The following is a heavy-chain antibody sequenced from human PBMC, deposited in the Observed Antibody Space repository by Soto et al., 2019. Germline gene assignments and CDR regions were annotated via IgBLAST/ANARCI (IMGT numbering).Heavy chain of an antibody. CDR1: GGSISGYY. CDR2: IHYSGST. J-gene: IGHJ4*02. V-gene: IGHV4-59*01. CDR3: ARGSAAGTKSPSDY. D-gene: IGHD6-13*01. Sequence: VQLQESGPGLVKPSETLSLTCTVSGGSISGYYWSWIRQSPGKGLEWIGYIHYSGSTNYNPSLKSRVTISVDTSKNQLSLKLSSVTVADTAVYYCARGSAAGTKSPSDYWGQGTLVTVSS.